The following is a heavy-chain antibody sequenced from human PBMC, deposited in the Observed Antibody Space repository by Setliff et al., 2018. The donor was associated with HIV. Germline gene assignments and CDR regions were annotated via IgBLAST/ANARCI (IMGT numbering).Heavy chain of an antibody. CDR1: GYTFTSYY. CDR3: AKEVPYSNGFMYFDY. CDR2: INPSGGST. Sequence: ASVKVSCKASGYTFTSYYMHWVRQAPGQGLGWMGIINPSGGSTSYAQKFQGRVTMTRDTSTSTVYMELSSLRSEDTAIYYCAKEVPYSNGFMYFDYWGQGTLVTVSS. D-gene: IGHD3-22*01. J-gene: IGHJ4*02. V-gene: IGHV1-46*01.